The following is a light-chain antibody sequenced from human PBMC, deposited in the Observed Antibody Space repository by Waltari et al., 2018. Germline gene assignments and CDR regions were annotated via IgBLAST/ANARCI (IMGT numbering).Light chain of an antibody. Sequence: QSALTQPPSASGSPGQSVTIPGTGTSSDVGGYYYVSWYQQHPGKDPKLIIYEVSKRPSGVPDRFSGSKSVNTASLTVSGLQAEDEADYYCSSYAGSNNLVFGGGTKLTVL. J-gene: IGLJ2*01. CDR2: EVS. V-gene: IGLV2-8*01. CDR3: SSYAGSNNLV. CDR1: SSDVGGYYY.